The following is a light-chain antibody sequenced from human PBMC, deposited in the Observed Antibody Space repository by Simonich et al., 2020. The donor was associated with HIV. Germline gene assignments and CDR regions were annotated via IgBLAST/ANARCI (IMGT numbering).Light chain of an antibody. V-gene: IGKV3-15*01. J-gene: IGKJ1*01. Sequence: EIVMTQSPATLSVSPGERATPPCRASQRVSSNLAWYQQKPGQAPRPLIYGASTRATGIPARFSGSGSGTEFTLTISGMQSEDFAVYYCQQYNNWPPWTFGQGTKVEIK. CDR2: GAS. CDR3: QQYNNWPPWT. CDR1: QRVSSN.